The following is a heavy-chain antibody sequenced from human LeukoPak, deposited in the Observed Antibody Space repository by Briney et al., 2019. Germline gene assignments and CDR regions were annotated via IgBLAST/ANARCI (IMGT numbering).Heavy chain of an antibody. V-gene: IGHV3-23*01. Sequence: GGSLRLSCVASGFTFTSSAMTWVRQAPGKGLEWVSVVGSTGGTTYYADSVKGRFTISRDNAKNTLILQMHNLRVEDTAVYYCAAVPGIIIAGYFASWGRGTLVAVSA. CDR3: AAVPGIIIAGYFAS. D-gene: IGHD3-10*02. CDR2: VGSTGGTT. J-gene: IGHJ4*02. CDR1: GFTFTSSA.